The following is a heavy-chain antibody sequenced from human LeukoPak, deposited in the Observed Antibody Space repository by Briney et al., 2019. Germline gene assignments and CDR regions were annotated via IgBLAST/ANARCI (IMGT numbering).Heavy chain of an antibody. Sequence: GGSLRLSCAASGFTLDDYAMHWVRQAPGKGLEWVSGISWNSGSIGYADSVKGRFTISRDNAKNSLYLQMNSLRAEDTALYYCAKDTAYGSGNPLFDYWGQGTLVTVSS. CDR3: AKDTAYGSGNPLFDY. D-gene: IGHD3-10*01. J-gene: IGHJ4*02. CDR2: ISWNSGSI. CDR1: GFTLDDYA. V-gene: IGHV3-9*01.